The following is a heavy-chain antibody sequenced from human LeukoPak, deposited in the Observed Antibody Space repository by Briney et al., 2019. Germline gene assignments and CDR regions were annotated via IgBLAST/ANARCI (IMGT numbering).Heavy chain of an antibody. CDR2: IYPGDSAT. D-gene: IGHD2-21*02. J-gene: IGHJ1*01. CDR1: GYTFTTYW. CDR3: ARSPCGGDCYSGHFQH. V-gene: IGHV5-51*01. Sequence: GESLTIFCQGSGYTFTTYWIGWVRQMPGRGLEWMGIIYPGDSATRYSPSFQGQVTISADKSINTAYLRWSSLKASDTAMYYCARSPCGGDCYSGHFQHWGQGTLVTVSS.